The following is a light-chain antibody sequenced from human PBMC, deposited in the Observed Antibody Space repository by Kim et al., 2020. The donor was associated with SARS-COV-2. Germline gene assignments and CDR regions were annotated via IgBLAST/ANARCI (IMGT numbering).Light chain of an antibody. CDR2: SNN. J-gene: IGLJ1*01. Sequence: QSVLTQPPSASGTPGQRVTISCSGSSSNIGSNYVYWYQQLPGTAPKLLIYSNNQRPSGVPDRFSASKSVTSASMAISGLRSEDEADYYCAAWDDSLSGYVFGTGTKFTVL. CDR1: SSNIGSNY. CDR3: AAWDDSLSGYV. V-gene: IGLV1-47*02.